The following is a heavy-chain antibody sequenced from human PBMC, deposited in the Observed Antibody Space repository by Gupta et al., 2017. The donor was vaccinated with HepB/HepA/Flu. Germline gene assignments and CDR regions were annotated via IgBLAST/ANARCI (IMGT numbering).Heavy chain of an antibody. D-gene: IGHD1-26*01. CDR1: GFTFSSYG. CDR3: AKEQVIVGATPFDY. V-gene: IGHV3-30*18. CDR2: ISNDGSIK. Sequence: QVQVVESGGGAVQPGRSLRLSCVTSGFTFSSYGMHWVRQAPGKGLEWVAVISNDGSIKYYGDSVKGRFTISRDNAKNTLYLQMNSLRVEDTAVYYCAKEQVIVGATPFDYWGQGTLVTVSS. J-gene: IGHJ4*02.